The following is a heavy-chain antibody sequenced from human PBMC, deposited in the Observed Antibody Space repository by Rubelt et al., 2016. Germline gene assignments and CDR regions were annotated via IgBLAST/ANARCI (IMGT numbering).Heavy chain of an antibody. D-gene: IGHD4-23*01. Sequence: LQLQESGPGLVKPSETLSLTCPVSSGSISTSSSFWGWIRQPPGKGLEWIGSIYFSGSTYYNPSLKSRVIISGDTSKNQAYLGRSTVAAAETAGYYGAGQSTGNSNWFDRWGQGTLVTVSS. CDR2: IYFSGST. V-gene: IGHV4-39*01. CDR1: SGSISTSSSF. J-gene: IGHJ5*02. CDR3: AGQSTGNSNWFDR.